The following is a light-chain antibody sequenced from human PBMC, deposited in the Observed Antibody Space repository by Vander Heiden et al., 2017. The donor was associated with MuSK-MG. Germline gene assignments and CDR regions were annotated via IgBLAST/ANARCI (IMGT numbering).Light chain of an antibody. J-gene: IGLJ3*02. CDR1: NSNIGNND. Sequence: QSVLTQPPSVSAVPGQKVTISCSGSNSNIGNNDVSWYQQVPGTAPKLRMYDNNKRPSGIPDRFSGSKSGTSAILGITGLQTGDEADDDGGTWDSSLSVGVFGGGTKLTVL. V-gene: IGLV1-51*01. CDR3: GTWDSSLSVGV. CDR2: DNN.